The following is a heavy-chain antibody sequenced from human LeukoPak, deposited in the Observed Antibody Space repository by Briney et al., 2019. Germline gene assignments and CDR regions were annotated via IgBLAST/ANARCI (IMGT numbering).Heavy chain of an antibody. Sequence: ASDTLSLTCTVSGGSISSGTNYWGWIRQSPGKGLEWIGSIFYSGTTYYNPSLKSRVTISADTSKNHFSLRLTSVTAAETAMYFCARGRGGYIWDYWGQGTLVTVSS. CDR2: IFYSGTT. J-gene: IGHJ4*02. V-gene: IGHV4-39*02. CDR1: GGSISSGTNY. D-gene: IGHD5-24*01. CDR3: ARGRGGYIWDY.